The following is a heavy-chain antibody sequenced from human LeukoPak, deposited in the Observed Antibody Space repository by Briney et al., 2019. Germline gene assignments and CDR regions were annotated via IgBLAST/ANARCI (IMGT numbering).Heavy chain of an antibody. J-gene: IGHJ4*02. CDR1: GFTFSSYW. Sequence: GGSLRLSCEVSGFTFSSYWMTWARHIPGKGLEWVANINRDGSEQHYVESVKGRFTISRDNGRNSLYLQMDSLRVDDTAVYHCAKVGAWELQRVFENWGQGTLVTVSS. D-gene: IGHD1-26*01. CDR2: INRDGSEQ. CDR3: AKVGAWELQRVFEN. V-gene: IGHV3-7*01.